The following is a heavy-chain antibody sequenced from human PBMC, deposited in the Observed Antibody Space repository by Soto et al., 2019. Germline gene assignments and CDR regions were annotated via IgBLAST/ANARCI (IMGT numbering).Heavy chain of an antibody. CDR1: GGSISGYC. CDR2: IYTSGST. Sequence: QVQLQESGPGLVKPSDTLSLTCSVSGGSISGYCWSWIRQSAGKGLEWIGRIYTSGSTTYNPSLSSRVAMSVDTSKTPLSLKLTSVTAADAAVYYCARAGHGGTYNDVFDIWGQGTLVTVSS. CDR3: ARAGHGGTYNDVFDI. D-gene: IGHD2-15*01. J-gene: IGHJ3*02. V-gene: IGHV4-4*07.